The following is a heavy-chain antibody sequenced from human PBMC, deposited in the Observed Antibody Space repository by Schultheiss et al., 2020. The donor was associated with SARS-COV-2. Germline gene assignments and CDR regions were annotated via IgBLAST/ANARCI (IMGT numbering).Heavy chain of an antibody. CDR3: AREGSIWYFDL. CDR2: ISSSSSYT. V-gene: IGHV3-21*05. J-gene: IGHJ2*01. D-gene: IGHD1-26*01. CDR1: GFTFSSYA. Sequence: GGSLRLSCAASGFTFSSYAMSWVRQAPGKGLEWVSYISSSSSYTNYADSVKGRFTISRDNAKNSLYLQMNSLRAEDTAVYYCAREGSIWYFDLWGRGTLVTVSS.